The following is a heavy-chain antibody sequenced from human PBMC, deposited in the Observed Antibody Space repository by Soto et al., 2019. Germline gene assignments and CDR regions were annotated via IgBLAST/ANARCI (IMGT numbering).Heavy chain of an antibody. CDR2: ISWDGGST. V-gene: IGHV3-43D*04. Sequence: EVQLVESGGVVVQPGGSLRLSCAASGFTFDDYAMHWVRQAPGKGLEWVSLISWDGGSTYYADSVKGRFTISRDNSKNSLYLQMNSLRAEDTALYYCAKDIGCTNGVCSPDYYYGMEVWGQGTTVTVSS. CDR3: AKDIGCTNGVCSPDYYYGMEV. CDR1: GFTFDDYA. D-gene: IGHD2-8*01. J-gene: IGHJ6*02.